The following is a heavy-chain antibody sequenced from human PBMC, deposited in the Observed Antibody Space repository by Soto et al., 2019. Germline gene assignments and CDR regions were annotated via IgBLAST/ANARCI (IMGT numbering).Heavy chain of an antibody. CDR1: GGTFSSYA. V-gene: IGHV1-69*13. Sequence: SVKVSCKASGGTFSSYAISWVRQAPGQGLEWMGGIIPIFGTANYAQKFQGRVTITAGESTSTAYMELSSLRPEDTAVYYCAREEHRRGYSYGLFDYWGQGTLVTVS. CDR2: IIPIFGTA. CDR3: AREEHRRGYSYGLFDY. D-gene: IGHD5-18*01. J-gene: IGHJ4*02.